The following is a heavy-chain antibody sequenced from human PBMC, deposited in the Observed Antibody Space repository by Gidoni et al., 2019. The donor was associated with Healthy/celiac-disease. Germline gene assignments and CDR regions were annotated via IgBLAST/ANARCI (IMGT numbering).Heavy chain of an antibody. CDR1: GGSFSGYY. CDR2: INHSGST. CDR3: ARPRVYDFWSGQRTYYFDY. J-gene: IGHJ4*02. V-gene: IGHV4-34*01. D-gene: IGHD3-3*01. Sequence: QVQLQQWGAGLLKPSETLSLTCAVYGGSFSGYYWSWIRQPPGKGLEWIGEINHSGSTNSNPSHKSRVTISVDTSKNQFSLKLSSVTAADTAVYYCARPRVYDFWSGQRTYYFDYWGQGTLVTVSS.